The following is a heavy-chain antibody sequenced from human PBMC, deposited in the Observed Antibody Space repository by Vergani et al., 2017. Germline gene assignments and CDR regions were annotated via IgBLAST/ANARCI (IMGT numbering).Heavy chain of an antibody. CDR1: GFKFGDYA. CDR2: IRSKAYGGTK. D-gene: IGHD3-22*01. J-gene: IGHJ6*02. V-gene: IGHV3-49*04. CDR3: TRGSSGYGVSGMDV. Sequence: VQLVESGGGLVQPGRSLRLSCTASGFKFGDYAMSWVRQAPGKGLEWVGFIRSKAYGGTKEYAASVKGRFTTSRDDSKSIAYLQMNSLKTEDTAVYYCTRGSSGYGVSGMDVWGQGTTVTVSS.